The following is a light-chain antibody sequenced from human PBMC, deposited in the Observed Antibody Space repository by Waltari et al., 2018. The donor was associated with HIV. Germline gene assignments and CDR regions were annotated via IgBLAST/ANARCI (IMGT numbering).Light chain of an antibody. CDR2: HDS. Sequence: SYELTQPPSMSVSPGQAASITCPGDKLGNKYACWYQQKPGQSPVLVIYHDSKRPSVIPERFSGSNSGNTATLTISGTQAMDEADYYCQAWDSSTVVFGGGTKLTVL. CDR1: KLGNKY. J-gene: IGLJ2*01. CDR3: QAWDSSTVV. V-gene: IGLV3-1*01.